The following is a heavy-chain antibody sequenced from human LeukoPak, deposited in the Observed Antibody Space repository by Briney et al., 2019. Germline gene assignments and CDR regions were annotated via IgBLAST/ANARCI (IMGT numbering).Heavy chain of an antibody. Sequence: SVKVSCKASGGTFSSYAISWVRQAPGQGLEWIGGIIPIFGTANYAQKFQGRVTITADESTSTAYMELSSLRSEDTAVYYCAREGDIVVVPAAIPSEFDPWGQGTLVTVSS. CDR2: IIPIFGTA. CDR3: AREGDIVVVPAAIPSEFDP. CDR1: GGTFSSYA. D-gene: IGHD2-2*02. V-gene: IGHV1-69*01. J-gene: IGHJ5*02.